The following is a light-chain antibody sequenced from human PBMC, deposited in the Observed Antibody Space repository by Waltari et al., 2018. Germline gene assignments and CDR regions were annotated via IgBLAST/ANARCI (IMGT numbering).Light chain of an antibody. J-gene: IGLJ1*01. V-gene: IGLV1-44*01. CDR1: SSNIGSNT. CDR2: SNN. Sequence: QSVLTQPPSASGAPGQRVTISCSGSSSNIGSNTVNWYQQLPGTAPKPLIYSNNQRPSGVPARFSASKSGTSASLASSGLQSEDEADYYCAAWDDSLNGYVFGTGTKVSVL. CDR3: AAWDDSLNGYV.